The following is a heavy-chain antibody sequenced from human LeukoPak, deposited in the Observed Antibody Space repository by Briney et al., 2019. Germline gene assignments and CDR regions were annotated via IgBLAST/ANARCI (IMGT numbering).Heavy chain of an antibody. D-gene: IGHD3-16*02. CDR3: ATWITFGGVIV. Sequence: PSQTLSLTCTVSGGSISSGGYYWSWIPQHPGKGLEWNGYIYYSGNNYYNPSLKSRVTISVAKSKSQLSLKLSSVTAADTAVYYCATWITFGGVIVWSQGTLVSV. CDR1: GGSISSGGYY. CDR2: IYYSGNN. J-gene: IGHJ4*02. V-gene: IGHV4-31*03.